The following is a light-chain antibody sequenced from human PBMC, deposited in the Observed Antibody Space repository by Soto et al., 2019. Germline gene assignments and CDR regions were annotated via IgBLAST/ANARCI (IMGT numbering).Light chain of an antibody. CDR2: DVS. CDR3: CSYAGSYTGV. V-gene: IGLV2-11*01. CDR1: SSDVGGYNY. Sequence: QSVLTQPRSVSGSPGQSATISCTGTSSDVGGYNYVSWYQQHPGKAPKLMIYDVSKRPSGVPDRFSGSKSGNTASLTISGLQAEDEADYYCCSYAGSYTGVFGTGTKAPS. J-gene: IGLJ1*01.